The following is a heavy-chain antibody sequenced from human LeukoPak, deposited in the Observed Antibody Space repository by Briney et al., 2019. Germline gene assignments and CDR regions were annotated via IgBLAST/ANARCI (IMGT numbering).Heavy chain of an antibody. J-gene: IGHJ3*02. CDR1: GGSFSGYY. CDR3: ARGGQWLVPSDDAFDI. V-gene: IGHV4-59*01. CDR2: IYYSGST. D-gene: IGHD6-19*01. Sequence: SETLSLTCAVYGGSFSGYYWSWIRQPPGKGLEWIGYIYYSGSTNYNPSLKSRVTISVDTSKNQFSLKLSSVTAADTAVYYCARGGQWLVPSDDAFDIWGQGTMVTVSS.